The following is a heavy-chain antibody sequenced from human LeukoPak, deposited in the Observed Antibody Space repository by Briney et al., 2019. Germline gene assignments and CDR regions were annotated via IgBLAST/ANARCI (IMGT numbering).Heavy chain of an antibody. D-gene: IGHD3-22*01. CDR1: GFTFDDYA. Sequence: GGSLRLSCAASGFTFDDYAMHWVRQAPGKGLEWVSLISWDGGSTYYADSVKGRFTISRDNSKNSLYLQMNSLRAEDTALYYCAKDVSSGYYYAPDYWGQGTLVTASS. J-gene: IGHJ4*02. V-gene: IGHV3-43D*03. CDR2: ISWDGGST. CDR3: AKDVSSGYYYAPDY.